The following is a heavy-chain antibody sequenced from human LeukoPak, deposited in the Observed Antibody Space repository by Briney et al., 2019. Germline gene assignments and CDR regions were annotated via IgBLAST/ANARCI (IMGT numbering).Heavy chain of an antibody. CDR2: ISAYNGNT. Sequence: APVKVSCKASGYTFTSYGISWVRQAPGQGLEWMGWISAYNGNTNYAQKLQGRVTMTTDTSTSTAYMELRSLRSDDTAVYYCARAPKPNYGDYPNDAFDIWGQGTMVTVSS. V-gene: IGHV1-18*01. CDR1: GYTFTSYG. J-gene: IGHJ3*02. CDR3: ARAPKPNYGDYPNDAFDI. D-gene: IGHD4-17*01.